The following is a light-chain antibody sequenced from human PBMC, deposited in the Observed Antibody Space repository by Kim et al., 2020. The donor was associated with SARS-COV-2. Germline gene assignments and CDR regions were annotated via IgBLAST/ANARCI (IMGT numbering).Light chain of an antibody. J-gene: IGLJ2*01. CDR2: QDS. V-gene: IGLV3-1*01. Sequence: VSPGKTASITCSGDKLGDKYACWYQQKPGQSPVLVIYQDSTRPSGIPGRFSGSNSGNTATLTISGTQAMDEADYYCQAWDSSTVVFGGGTQLTVL. CDR3: QAWDSSTVV. CDR1: KLGDKY.